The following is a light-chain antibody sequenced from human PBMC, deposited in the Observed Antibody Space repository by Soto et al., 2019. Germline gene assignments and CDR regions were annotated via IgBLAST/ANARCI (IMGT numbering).Light chain of an antibody. V-gene: IGKV3D-20*01. Sequence: EIVLTQSPATMSLSPGERATLSCGASESVSYSYVAWYQQKAGLAPRLLIHDASTRASGIPDRFSGSKSGTDFTLTIRGLEPEDDELYYCQQYGSSPITFGQGTRLEIK. CDR2: DAS. CDR1: ESVSYSY. CDR3: QQYGSSPIT. J-gene: IGKJ5*01.